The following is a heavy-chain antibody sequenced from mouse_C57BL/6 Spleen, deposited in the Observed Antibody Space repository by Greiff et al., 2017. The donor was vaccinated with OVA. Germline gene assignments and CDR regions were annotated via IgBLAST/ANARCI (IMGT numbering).Heavy chain of an antibody. V-gene: IGHV1-39*01. CDR3: ARERANWDEGLGY. J-gene: IGHJ2*01. D-gene: IGHD4-1*01. Sequence: EVQLQQSGPELVKPGASVKLSCKASGYSFTDYNMNWVKQSNGKSLEWIGAINPNYGTTSYNQKFKGKATMTVDQSSSTAYMQLSSLTSEDSAVYYWARERANWDEGLGYWGQGTTLTVSS. CDR2: INPNYGTT. CDR1: GYSFTDYN.